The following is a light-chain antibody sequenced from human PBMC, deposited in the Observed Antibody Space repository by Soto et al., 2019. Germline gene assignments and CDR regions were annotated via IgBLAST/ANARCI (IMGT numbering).Light chain of an antibody. V-gene: IGKV1-5*01. CDR1: QTGSSW. Sequence: QVPPCRSHLLGTVDDRLTITCRASQTGSSWLAWYQQKPGKAPKLLIYAASTLQSGVPSRFSGSGSGTDFTLTISCLQSEDFAPYYCQQYYSYPRTYAQGSIVDIK. J-gene: IGKJ1*01. CDR2: AAS. CDR3: QQYYSYPRT.